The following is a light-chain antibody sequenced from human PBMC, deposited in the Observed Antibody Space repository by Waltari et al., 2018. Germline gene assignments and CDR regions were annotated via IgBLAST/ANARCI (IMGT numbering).Light chain of an antibody. CDR3: QQLKSFLFT. CDR1: QGSNSY. Sequence: DIQLTQSPSFLSASVGDRVTITCRASQGSNSYLDWYKQKPGKAPKLLIYGTSTLQSGVPSRSIGSGSGTEFTLTISSLQPEDFATDYCQQLKSFLFTFGQGTRLDIK. J-gene: IGKJ5*01. CDR2: GTS. V-gene: IGKV1-9*01.